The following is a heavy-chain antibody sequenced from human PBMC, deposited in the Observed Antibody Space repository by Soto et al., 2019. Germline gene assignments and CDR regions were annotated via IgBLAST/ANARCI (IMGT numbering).Heavy chain of an antibody. J-gene: IGHJ4*02. CDR1: GYTFTSYG. D-gene: IGHD3-22*01. Sequence: QVQLVQSGAEVKKPGASVKVSCKASGYTFTSYGISWVRQAPGQGLEWMGWINTYNGNTNHARKFQGRVTLTTDTSTSTAYMEVRSLRSDDTAVYYCAIDPSYYDRSGYPFEYWGQGTLVTVSS. CDR2: INTYNGNT. V-gene: IGHV1-18*01. CDR3: AIDPSYYDRSGYPFEY.